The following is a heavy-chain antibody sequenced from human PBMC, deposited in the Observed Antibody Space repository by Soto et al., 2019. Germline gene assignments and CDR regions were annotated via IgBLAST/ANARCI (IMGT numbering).Heavy chain of an antibody. CDR1: GFTFDDYG. CDR3: ASGIVGATTYGMDV. CDR2: INWNGGST. J-gene: IGHJ6*02. V-gene: IGHV3-20*04. Sequence: GGSLRLSCAASGFTFDDYGMSWVRQAPGKGLEWVSGINWNGGSTGYADSVKGRFTISRDNAKNPLYLQMNSLRAEDTALYYCASGIVGATTYGMDVWGQGTTVTVSS. D-gene: IGHD1-26*01.